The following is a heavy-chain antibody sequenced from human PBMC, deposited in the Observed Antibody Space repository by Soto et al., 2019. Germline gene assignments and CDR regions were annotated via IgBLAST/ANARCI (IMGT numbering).Heavy chain of an antibody. CDR1: GFTFTNHW. CDR2: INSDGSST. V-gene: IGHV3-74*01. CDR3: ARGLQYRYGMDV. J-gene: IGHJ6*02. D-gene: IGHD4-4*01. Sequence: EVQLVESGGGLVQPGGSLRLSCAASGFTFTNHWIHWVHQAPGKGLVWVSRINSDGSSTNFAGSVKGRFTISRDNAKNTVYLQMNSLRVEDTAVYYCARGLQYRYGMDVWGQGTTVTVSS.